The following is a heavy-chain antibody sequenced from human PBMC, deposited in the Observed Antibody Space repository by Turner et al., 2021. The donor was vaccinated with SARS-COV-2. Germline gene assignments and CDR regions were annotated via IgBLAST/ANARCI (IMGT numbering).Heavy chain of an antibody. D-gene: IGHD2-8*02. J-gene: IGHJ4*02. CDR3: ARAGRVDGFYGGLDY. CDR1: GGTFSSYD. Sequence: QVHLVQPGEEVKKPGSTVKVSCQASGGTFSSYDFSWVRQAPTPGLEGLGGVVTMVRSVKYAQKFHGRLTITADESTSTMHMELTNLRSEDTAVYVCARAGRVDGFYGGLDYWGRGTLVTVSS. CDR2: VVTMVRSV. V-gene: IGHV1-69*01.